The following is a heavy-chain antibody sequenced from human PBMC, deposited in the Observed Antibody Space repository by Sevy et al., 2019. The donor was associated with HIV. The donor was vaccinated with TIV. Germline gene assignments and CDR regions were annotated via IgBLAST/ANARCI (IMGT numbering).Heavy chain of an antibody. D-gene: IGHD3-10*01. V-gene: IGHV3-30*18. J-gene: IGHJ6*02. CDR1: GTNFGAFA. CDR2: LSLQGTNK. Sequence: GGSLRLSCAVSGTNFGAFAMHWVRQAPGKGLEWVAGLSLQGTNKYYADSLKGRFNISRDNSKDFVYLHMKSLRREDTAIYYWAKDVVGGTYYIENYYYGMDVWGLGTTVTVSS. CDR3: AKDVVGGTYYIENYYYGMDV.